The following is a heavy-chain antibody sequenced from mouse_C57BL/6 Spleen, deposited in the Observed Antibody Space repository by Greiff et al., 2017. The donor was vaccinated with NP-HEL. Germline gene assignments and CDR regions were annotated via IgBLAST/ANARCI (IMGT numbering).Heavy chain of an antibody. D-gene: IGHD2-4*01. CDR1: GFTFTTYA. J-gene: IGHJ1*03. CDR3: VRDYERDWYFDV. Sequence: EVKLMESGGGLVQPKGSLKLSCAASGFTFTTYAMHWVRQAPGKGLEWVARIRSKSSNYATYYADSVKDRFTISRDDSQSMLYLQMHNLKTENTAMDYCVRDYERDWYFDVWGTGTTVTVSS. V-gene: IGHV10-3*01. CDR2: IRSKSSNYAT.